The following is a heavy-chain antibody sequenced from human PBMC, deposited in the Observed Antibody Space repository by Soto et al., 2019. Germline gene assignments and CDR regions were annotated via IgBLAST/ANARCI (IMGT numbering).Heavy chain of an antibody. CDR2: IIPMLGVR. Sequence: QVQLVQSGAEVKKPGSSVKVSCKDPGGTFNTYSMIWVRQAPGQGLEWMGRIIPMLGVRNYAQRFQDRVTITADKSTATVHMELSSLRSEDTALYYCTIGSWSGEVFDIWGQGTMVTVSS. D-gene: IGHD2-21*01. CDR3: TIGSWSGEVFDI. J-gene: IGHJ3*02. CDR1: GGTFNTYS. V-gene: IGHV1-69*02.